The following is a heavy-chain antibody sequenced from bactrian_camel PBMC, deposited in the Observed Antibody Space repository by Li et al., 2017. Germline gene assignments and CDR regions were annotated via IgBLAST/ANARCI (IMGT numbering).Heavy chain of an antibody. J-gene: IGHJ4*01. V-gene: IGHV3S40*01. CDR1: GLTFSFYY. Sequence: VQLVESGGGLVQPGGSLRLSCAASGLTFSFYYMNWVRQAPGKGLEWVSVMISTGGRTYYADSVKGRFTISKDSAENTLYLQLNALAPEDTATYFCAAGSQLCPSLAPRSYNYWGQGTQVTVS. CDR2: MISTGGRT. CDR3: AAGSQLCPSLAPRSYNY.